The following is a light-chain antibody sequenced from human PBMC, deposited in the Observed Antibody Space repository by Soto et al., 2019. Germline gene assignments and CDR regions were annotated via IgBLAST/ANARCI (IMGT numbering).Light chain of an antibody. Sequence: QAVVTQPPSVSGAPGQRVTISCTGSSSNIGAGYDVHWYQQLPGTAPKLLIYGNSNRPSGVPDRFSGSKSGTSVSLAITGLQAEDEADYYCQSYDSSSVVFGGGTKLTVL. CDR2: GNS. CDR3: QSYDSSSVV. V-gene: IGLV1-40*01. J-gene: IGLJ2*01. CDR1: SSNIGAGYD.